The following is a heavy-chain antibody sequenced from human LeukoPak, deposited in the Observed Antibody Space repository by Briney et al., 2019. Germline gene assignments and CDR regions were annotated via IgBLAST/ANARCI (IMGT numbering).Heavy chain of an antibody. CDR2: IYYSGST. Sequence: SETLSLTCTVSGGSISSYYWSWIRQPPGKGLEWIGYIYYSGSTNYNPSLKSRVTISVDTSKNQSSLKLSSVTAADTAVYYCARHAYYDFWSGYFYYFDYWGQGTLVTVSS. D-gene: IGHD3-3*01. J-gene: IGHJ4*02. V-gene: IGHV4-59*08. CDR3: ARHAYYDFWSGYFYYFDY. CDR1: GGSISSYY.